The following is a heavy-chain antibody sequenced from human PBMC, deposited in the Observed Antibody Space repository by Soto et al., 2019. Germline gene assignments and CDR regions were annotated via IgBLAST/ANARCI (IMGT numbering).Heavy chain of an antibody. CDR3: ARVRRVGATAYYYYGMDV. D-gene: IGHD1-26*01. CDR1: GGPFSGYY. J-gene: IGHJ6*02. CDR2: INHSGST. Sequence: SETLSLTCAVYGGPFSGYYWSWIRQPPGKGLEWIGEINHSGSTNYNPSLKSRVTISVDTSKNQFSLKLSSVTAADTAVYYCARVRRVGATAYYYYGMDVWGQGTTVTVSS. V-gene: IGHV4-34*01.